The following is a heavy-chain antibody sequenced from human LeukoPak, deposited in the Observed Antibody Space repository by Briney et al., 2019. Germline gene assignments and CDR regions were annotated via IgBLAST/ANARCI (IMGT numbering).Heavy chain of an antibody. CDR2: IIPIFGTA. V-gene: IGHV1-69*13. Sequence: SVKVSCKASGGTFSIYAISWVRQAPGQGLEWMAGIIPIFGTANYAQKFQGRVTITADESTSTAYMELSSLRSEDTAVYYCARGSGSYLTGYWGQGTLVTVSS. D-gene: IGHD1-26*01. CDR3: ARGSGSYLTGY. CDR1: GGTFSIYA. J-gene: IGHJ4*02.